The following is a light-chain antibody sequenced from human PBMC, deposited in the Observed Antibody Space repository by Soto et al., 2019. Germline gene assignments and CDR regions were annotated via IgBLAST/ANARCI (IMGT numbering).Light chain of an antibody. CDR3: QQYNNWSET. V-gene: IGKV3-20*01. J-gene: IGKJ1*01. Sequence: EIVLTQSPGTLSLSPGERATLSCRASQSVSSTYLAWFQQIPGQAPRLLIYAASNRATGIPDRFSGSGSGTDFTLTISRLEPEDFAVYYCQQYNNWSETFGQGTKVEIK. CDR1: QSVSSTY. CDR2: AAS.